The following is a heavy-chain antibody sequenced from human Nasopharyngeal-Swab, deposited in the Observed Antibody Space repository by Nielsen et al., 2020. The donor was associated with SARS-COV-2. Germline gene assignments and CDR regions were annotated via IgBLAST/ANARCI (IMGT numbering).Heavy chain of an antibody. CDR1: GYTFTSYG. J-gene: IGHJ2*01. D-gene: IGHD6-13*01. V-gene: IGHV1-18*04. CDR2: ISAYNGNT. CDR3: AREELVHWYFDL. Sequence: ASVKVSCKASGYTFTSYGISWVRQAPGQGLEWMGWISAYNGNTNYAQKLQGRVTMTTDTSTSTACMELRSLRSDDTAVYYCAREELVHWYFDLWGRGTLVTVSS.